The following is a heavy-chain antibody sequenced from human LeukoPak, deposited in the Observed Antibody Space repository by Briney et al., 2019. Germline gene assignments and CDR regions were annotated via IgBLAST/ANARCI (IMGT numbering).Heavy chain of an antibody. D-gene: IGHD3-22*01. V-gene: IGHV5-51*01. CDR3: AREYYYDSSGYYGLDY. CDR1: GYSFTSYW. CDR2: IYPGDSDT. Sequence: GESLKISCKGSGYSFTSYWIGWVRQMPGKGLEWMGIIYPGDSDTRYSPSFQGQVTISADKSISTAYLQWSSLKASDTAMYYCAREYYYDSSGYYGLDYWGQGTLVTVSP. J-gene: IGHJ4*02.